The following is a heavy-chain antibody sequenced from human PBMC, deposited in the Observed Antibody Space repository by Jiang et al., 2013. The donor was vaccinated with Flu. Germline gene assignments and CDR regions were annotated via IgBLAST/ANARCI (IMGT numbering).Heavy chain of an antibody. J-gene: IGHJ6*02. Sequence: GAEVKKPGASVKVSCKASGYTFTGYYMHWVRQAPGQGLEWMGWINPNSGGTNYAQKFQGWVTMTRDTSISTAYMELSRLRSDDTAVYYCARVLTTVNRIDGMDVWGQGTTVTVSS. CDR1: GYTFTGYY. CDR2: INPNSGGT. V-gene: IGHV1-2*04. D-gene: IGHD4-17*01. CDR3: ARVLTTVNRIDGMDV.